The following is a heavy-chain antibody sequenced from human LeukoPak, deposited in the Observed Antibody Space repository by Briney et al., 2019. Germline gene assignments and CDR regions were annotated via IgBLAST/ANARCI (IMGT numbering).Heavy chain of an antibody. Sequence: PSETLSLTCTVSGGPISSYYWNWIRQPPGKGLEWIGYIFSSGSTNYNPSLRSRVTISVDTSKNQFSLKLSSVTAADTAVYYCAGGPYYFDYWGQGTLVTVSS. J-gene: IGHJ4*02. V-gene: IGHV4-59*01. CDR1: GGPISSYY. CDR2: IFSSGST. CDR3: AGGPYYFDY.